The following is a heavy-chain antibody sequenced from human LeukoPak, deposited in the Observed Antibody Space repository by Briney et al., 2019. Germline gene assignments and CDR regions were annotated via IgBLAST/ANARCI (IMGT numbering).Heavy chain of an antibody. Sequence: SETQSLTCTVSGGSISSSSYYWGWIRQPPGQGLEWIGSIYYSGSTYYNPSLKSRVTISVDTSKNQFSLKLSSVTAADTAVYYCASIIGGGGLYYFDYWGQGTLVTVSS. CDR1: GGSISSSSYY. V-gene: IGHV4-39*01. D-gene: IGHD1-20*01. CDR2: IYYSGST. CDR3: ASIIGGGGLYYFDY. J-gene: IGHJ4*02.